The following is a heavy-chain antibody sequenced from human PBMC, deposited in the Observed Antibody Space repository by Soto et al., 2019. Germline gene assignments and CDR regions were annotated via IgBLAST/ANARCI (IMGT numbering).Heavy chain of an antibody. CDR1: RFSVNRYN. CDR3: ARESAAGPVVDF. Sequence: GGSLRLCCAASRFSVNRYNMKWVRQAPGKGLEWVSSVGTGSSYKYYADSVKGRFTVYRDNAKNSLYLQMNTLRADDSAVYYCARESAAGPVVDFWGQGTMGTVS. CDR2: VGTGSSYK. J-gene: IGHJ3*01. V-gene: IGHV3-21*01.